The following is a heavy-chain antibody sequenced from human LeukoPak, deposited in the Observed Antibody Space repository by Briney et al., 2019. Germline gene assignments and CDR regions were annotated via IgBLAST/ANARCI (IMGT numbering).Heavy chain of an antibody. J-gene: IGHJ5*02. V-gene: IGHV2-26*01. CDR3: ARVWFGESPNWFDP. CDR2: ICSNDEK. Sequence: GPTLVTPTEILTLPLTVSGFSLGHASMGVTWIRQPPGKALEWLAHICSNDEKSYNTSLKSRLTISKDTSTSQVVLTMTNMDPVDTATYYCARVWFGESPNWFDPWGQGTLVTVSS. D-gene: IGHD3-10*01. CDR1: GFSLGHASMG.